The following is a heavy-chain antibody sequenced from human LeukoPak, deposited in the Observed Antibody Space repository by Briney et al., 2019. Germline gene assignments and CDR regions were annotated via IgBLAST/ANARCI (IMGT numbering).Heavy chain of an antibody. V-gene: IGHV3-53*01. Sequence: PGGSLRLSCAASGFPFSIYAMIWVRQAPGKGLEWVSVIYSSGDTYYADSVKGRFTISRDNSKNMLYLQMNGLRAEDTAVYYCARVIYGSGTYYKGWFDPWGQGTLVTVSS. D-gene: IGHD3-10*01. CDR3: ARVIYGSGTYYKGWFDP. CDR2: IYSSGDT. CDR1: GFPFSIYA. J-gene: IGHJ5*02.